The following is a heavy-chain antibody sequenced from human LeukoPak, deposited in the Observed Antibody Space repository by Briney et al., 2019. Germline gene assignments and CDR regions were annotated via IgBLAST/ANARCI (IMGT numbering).Heavy chain of an antibody. V-gene: IGHV3-11*01. Sequence: GGSLRLSCAASGFTFSDYYMTWIRQARGKGVEWLSYIDSSGDVIYYADSVKGRFTISRDNAKNSVFLQMNSLRAEDTAVYYCAKGTPSSSWHWYDPWGQGTLVTVSS. CDR1: GFTFSDYY. D-gene: IGHD3-22*01. CDR2: IDSSGDVI. J-gene: IGHJ5*02. CDR3: AKGTPSSSWHWYDP.